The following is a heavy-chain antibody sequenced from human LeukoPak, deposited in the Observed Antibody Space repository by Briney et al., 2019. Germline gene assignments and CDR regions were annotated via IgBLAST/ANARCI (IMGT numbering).Heavy chain of an antibody. Sequence: GASVKVSCKASGYTFTSYGISWVQQAPGQGLEWMGWISAYNGNTNYAQKLQGRVTMTTDTSTSTAYMELRSLRSDDTAVYYCARDEPRELFFAPFDFLPQTRRSNWFDPWGQGTLVTVSS. V-gene: IGHV1-18*01. J-gene: IGHJ5*02. D-gene: IGHD1-26*01. CDR2: ISAYNGNT. CDR3: ARDEPRELFFAPFDFLPQTRRSNWFDP. CDR1: GYTFTSYG.